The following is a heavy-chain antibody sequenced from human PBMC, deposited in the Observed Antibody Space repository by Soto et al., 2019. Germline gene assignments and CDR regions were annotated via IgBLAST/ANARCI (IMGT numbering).Heavy chain of an antibody. CDR2: ISGSGGST. Sequence: GGSLRLSCAASGFTFSSYAMSWVRQAPGKGLEWVSAISGSGGSTYYADSVKGRFTISRDNSKNTLYLQMNSLRAEDTAVYYCTKGLGIAVAGDMDVWGQGTTVTVSS. CDR1: GFTFSSYA. J-gene: IGHJ6*02. D-gene: IGHD6-19*01. CDR3: TKGLGIAVAGDMDV. V-gene: IGHV3-23*01.